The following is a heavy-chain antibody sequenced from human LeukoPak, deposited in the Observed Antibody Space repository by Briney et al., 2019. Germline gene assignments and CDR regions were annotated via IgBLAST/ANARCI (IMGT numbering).Heavy chain of an antibody. CDR2: IYYSGST. V-gene: IGHV4-61*01. J-gene: IGHJ4*02. D-gene: IGHD4-17*01. CDR1: GGSISSSSYY. CDR3: ARELGYGDYGYFDY. Sequence: SETLSLTCTVSGGSISSSSYYWSWIRQPPGKGLEWIGYIYYSGSTNYNPSLKSRVTISVDTSKNQFSLKLSSVTAADTAVYYCARELGYGDYGYFDYWGQGTLVTVSS.